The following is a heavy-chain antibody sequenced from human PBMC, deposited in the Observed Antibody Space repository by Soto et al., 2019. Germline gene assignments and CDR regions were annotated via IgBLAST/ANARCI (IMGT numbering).Heavy chain of an antibody. CDR2: TYYNGNA. Sequence: QLQLQESGPELVKPSETLSHTCTVSGGSIDRRNYYWDWIRQPPGKGLEWIGTTYYNGNAYYNPSLKSRVTMSVDTSKNQFSLKLISVTAADTAVYYCARHFVAVVIKGWGYWGQGTLVTFAS. V-gene: IGHV4-39*01. D-gene: IGHD3-22*01. CDR3: ARHFVAVVIKGWGY. J-gene: IGHJ4*02. CDR1: GGSIDRRNYY.